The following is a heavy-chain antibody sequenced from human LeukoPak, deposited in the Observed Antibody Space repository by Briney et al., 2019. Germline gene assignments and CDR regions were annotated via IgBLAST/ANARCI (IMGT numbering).Heavy chain of an antibody. CDR2: IYTSGST. V-gene: IGHV4-4*07. CDR1: GGSISSYY. J-gene: IGHJ5*02. Sequence: SETLSFTGTASGGSISSYYWSWIRQPAGKGLEWIGRIYTSGSTNYNPSLKSRVTISVDTSKNQFSLRMSAVTAADTAVYYCARGLNWFDPWGQGTLLTVSS. CDR3: ARGLNWFDP.